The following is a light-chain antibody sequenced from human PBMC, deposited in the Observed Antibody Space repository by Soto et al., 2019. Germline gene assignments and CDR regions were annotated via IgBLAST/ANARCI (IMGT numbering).Light chain of an antibody. J-gene: IGKJ4*01. CDR3: QHSLDLPLT. Sequence: DIQMTQSPSSVSASVGDRVTITCRASHDISRWLTWYQQKPGKAPKLLIDEASNLQSGVPSRFGGRGSGTNFTLTIISLQPEDFATYYCQHSLDLPLTFGGGTKVHIK. CDR1: HDISRW. V-gene: IGKV1-12*01. CDR2: EAS.